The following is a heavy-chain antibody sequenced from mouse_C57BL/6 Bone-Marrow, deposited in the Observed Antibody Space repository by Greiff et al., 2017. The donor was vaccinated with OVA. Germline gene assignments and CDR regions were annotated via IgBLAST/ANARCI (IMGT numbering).Heavy chain of an antibody. Sequence: EVKLVESGGGLVQPKGSLKLSCAASGFSFNTYAMNWVRQAPGKGLEWVARIRSKSNNYATYYADSVKDRFTISRDDSESMLYLQMNNLKTEDTAMYYCVRHGDWFYAMDYWGQGTSVTVSS. CDR1: GFSFNTYA. D-gene: IGHD2-2*01. CDR2: IRSKSNNYAT. J-gene: IGHJ4*01. CDR3: VRHGDWFYAMDY. V-gene: IGHV10-1*01.